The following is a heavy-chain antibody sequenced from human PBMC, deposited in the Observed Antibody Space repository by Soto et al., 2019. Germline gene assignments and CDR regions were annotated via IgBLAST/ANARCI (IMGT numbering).Heavy chain of an antibody. J-gene: IGHJ5*02. CDR2: FDPEDGET. V-gene: IGHV1-24*01. Sequence: VASVKVSCKVSGYTLTELSMHWVRQAPGKGLEWMGGFDPEDGETIYAQKFQGRVTMTEDTSTDTAYMELSSLRSEDTAVYYCATDPGSSRRGWFDPWGQGTLVTVSS. CDR1: GYTLTELS. CDR3: ATDPGSSRRGWFDP.